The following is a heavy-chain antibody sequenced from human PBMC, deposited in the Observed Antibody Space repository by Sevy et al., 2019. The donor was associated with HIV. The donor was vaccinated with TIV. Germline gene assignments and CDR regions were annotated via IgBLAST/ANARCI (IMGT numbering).Heavy chain of an antibody. D-gene: IGHD2-21*02. CDR3: ASVRPCGGDCYFFDT. CDR2: IIPSVGIA. J-gene: IGHJ4*02. CDR1: GGTLNNYG. V-gene: IGHV1-69*10. Sequence: ASVKVSCKASGGTLNNYGINWVRQAPGQGLEWMGGIIPSVGIASYAQTIKGRAAISADTSTSTLYLEVGRLRSDDTAVYFCASVRPCGGDCYFFDTWGQGTLVTVSS.